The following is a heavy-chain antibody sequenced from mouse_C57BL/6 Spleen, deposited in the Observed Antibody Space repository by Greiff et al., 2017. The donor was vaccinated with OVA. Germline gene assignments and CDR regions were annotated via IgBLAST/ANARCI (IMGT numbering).Heavy chain of an antibody. CDR1: GYSITSGYY. Sequence: EVQLQQSGPGLVKPSQSLSLTCSVTGYSITSGYYWNWIRQFPGNKLEWMGYISYDGSNNYNPSLKNRISITRDTSKNQFFLKLNSVTTEDTATYYCARDSILYYYAMDYWGQGTSVTVSS. CDR3: ARDSILYYYAMDY. V-gene: IGHV3-6*01. J-gene: IGHJ4*01. CDR2: ISYDGSN. D-gene: IGHD2-10*02.